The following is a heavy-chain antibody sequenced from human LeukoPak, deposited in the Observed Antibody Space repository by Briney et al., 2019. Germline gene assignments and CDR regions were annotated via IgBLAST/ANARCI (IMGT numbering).Heavy chain of an antibody. CDR2: ISSSSSTI. J-gene: IGHJ5*02. CDR3: ARDPLVGATTALNWFDP. CDR1: GFTFSSYR. V-gene: IGHV3-48*01. D-gene: IGHD1-26*01. Sequence: PGGSLRLSGPASGFTFSSYRINWVGQAPGKGLEGVSYISSSSSTIYYADSVKGRFTISRDNAKNSLYLQMNSLRAEDTAVYYCARDPLVGATTALNWFDPWGQGTLVTVSS.